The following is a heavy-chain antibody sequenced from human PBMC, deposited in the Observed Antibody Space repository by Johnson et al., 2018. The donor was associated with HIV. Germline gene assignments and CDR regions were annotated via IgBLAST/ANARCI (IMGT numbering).Heavy chain of an antibody. CDR2: IGTAGDT. V-gene: IGHV3-13*01. CDR1: GFTFSSYD. J-gene: IGHJ3*02. CDR3: AKSIAAAGTNAFDI. D-gene: IGHD6-13*01. Sequence: VQLVESGGALVQRGGSLRLSCAASGFTFSSYDMHWVRQATGKGLEWVSAIGTAGDTYYPGSVKGRFTISRENAKNTLYLQMNSLRAEDTAVYYCAKSIAAAGTNAFDIWGQGTMVTVSS.